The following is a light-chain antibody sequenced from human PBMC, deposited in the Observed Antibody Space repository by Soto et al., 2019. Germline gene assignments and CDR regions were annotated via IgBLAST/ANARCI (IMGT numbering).Light chain of an antibody. CDR3: QQFDTLPLT. CDR1: QDITNY. V-gene: IGKV1-33*01. J-gene: IGKJ5*01. CDR2: DSS. Sequence: DIQMTQSPSSLSASVGDRVTIICQASQDITNYLNWYQQKPGKAPKLLIHDSSNLETGVPSRFIGSGSGTYFSFTISSLQPEDIATYYCQQFDTLPLTFGQGTRLEIK.